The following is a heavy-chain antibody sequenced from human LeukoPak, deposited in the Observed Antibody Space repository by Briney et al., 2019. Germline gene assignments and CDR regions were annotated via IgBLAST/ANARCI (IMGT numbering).Heavy chain of an antibody. Sequence: GGSLRLSCADSGFTFSNAWMSWVRQAPGKGLEWVANIKQDGSEKYYVDSVKGRFTISRDNAKNSLYLQMNSLRAEDTAVYYCARLYDYVWRSYRHVFDYWGQGTLVTVSS. CDR1: GFTFSNAW. CDR3: ARLYDYVWRSYRHVFDY. CDR2: IKQDGSEK. D-gene: IGHD3-16*02. J-gene: IGHJ4*02. V-gene: IGHV3-7*01.